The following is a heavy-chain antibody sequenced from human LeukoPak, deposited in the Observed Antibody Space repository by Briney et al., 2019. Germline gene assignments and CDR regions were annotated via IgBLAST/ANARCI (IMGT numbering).Heavy chain of an antibody. Sequence: ASVKASCKASGYTITGYYVHWVRQAPGQGLEWMGWINPKSGGTDCAQKFQGRVTMTRDTSISTAYMELTRLTADDTAVYYCASTACSGNCYFDYWGQGTLVTVSS. D-gene: IGHD2-15*01. CDR2: INPKSGGT. CDR1: GYTITGYY. CDR3: ASTACSGNCYFDY. V-gene: IGHV1-2*02. J-gene: IGHJ4*02.